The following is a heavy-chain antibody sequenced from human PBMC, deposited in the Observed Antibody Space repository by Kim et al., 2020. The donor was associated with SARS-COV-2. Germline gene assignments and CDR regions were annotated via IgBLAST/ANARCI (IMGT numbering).Heavy chain of an antibody. V-gene: IGHV3-7*03. CDR1: GFTFNTYW. CDR2: IKQDGSEK. D-gene: IGHD3-10*01. Sequence: GGSLRLSCAASGFTFNTYWMNWVRQAPGKGLEWVANIKQDGSEKNYVDSVKGRFTISRDNAKNSLFLQMDSLRAEDTAVYYCARDYGGGYWGQGTLVTVSS. J-gene: IGHJ4*02. CDR3: ARDYGGGY.